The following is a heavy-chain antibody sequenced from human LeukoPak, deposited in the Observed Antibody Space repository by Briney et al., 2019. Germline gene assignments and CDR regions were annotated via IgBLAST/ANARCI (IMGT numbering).Heavy chain of an antibody. D-gene: IGHD3-22*01. CDR2: INPNSGGT. CDR3: AREAGDDSSGLDY. Sequence: ASVKVSCKASGYTFTGYYMHWVRQAPGQGLEWMGWINPNSGGTNYAQKFQGRVTMTRDTSISTAYMELSRLRSDDTAVYYCAREAGDDSSGLDYWGQGTLVTASS. J-gene: IGHJ4*02. V-gene: IGHV1-2*02. CDR1: GYTFTGYY.